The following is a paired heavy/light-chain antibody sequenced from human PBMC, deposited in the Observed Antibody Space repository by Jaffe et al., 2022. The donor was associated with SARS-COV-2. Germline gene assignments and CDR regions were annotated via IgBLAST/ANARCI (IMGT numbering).Heavy chain of an antibody. CDR2: ISGSGDST. CDR1: GFIFRNYA. V-gene: IGHV3-23*01. D-gene: IGHD6-6*01. CDR3: AKDYGSSSPYHYYGMDV. Sequence: EVQLLESGGGLVQPGGSLRLSCAASGFIFRNYAINWVRQAPGEGLEWVSAISGSGDSTFYADSVKGRFTISRDNSKNTLYLQMDSLRAEDTAIYYCAKDYGSSSPYHYYGMDVWGQGTTVTVSS. J-gene: IGHJ6*02.
Light chain of an antibody. Sequence: QSVLTQPPSASGTPGQRVTISCSGSSSNIGNNTVNWYQQLPRTAPKLLIYSEIKRPSGVPDRFSGSKSGTSAALAISGLQSDDEADYFCAAWDDSLNAFVFGTGTKVSVL. CDR3: AAWDDSLNAFV. CDR2: SEI. J-gene: IGLJ1*01. V-gene: IGLV1-44*01. CDR1: SSNIGNNT.